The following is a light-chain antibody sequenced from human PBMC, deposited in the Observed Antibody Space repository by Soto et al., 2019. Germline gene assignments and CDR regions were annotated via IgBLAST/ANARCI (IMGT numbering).Light chain of an antibody. CDR1: ESVGTW. Sequence: DIQMTQSPSTLSATVGDRVTITCRAGESVGTWLAWYQQKPGKPPRLLIYEVSSLEGGVPSKFRGSWGGTQFSLTISSLQPDDLATYYCQQYLSYPRTFGPGTKVEI. J-gene: IGKJ1*01. CDR3: QQYLSYPRT. CDR2: EVS. V-gene: IGKV1-5*01.